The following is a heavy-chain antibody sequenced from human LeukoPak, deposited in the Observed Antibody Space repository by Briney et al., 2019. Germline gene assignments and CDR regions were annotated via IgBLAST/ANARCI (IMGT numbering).Heavy chain of an antibody. Sequence: ASVKVSCKASGYTFTGYYMHWVRQAPGQGLEWMGWINPNSVGTNYAQKFQGRVTMTRDTSISTAYMELSRLRSDDTAVYYCARDGITMVRGVIITPDAFDIWGQGTMVTVSS. V-gene: IGHV1-2*02. D-gene: IGHD3-10*01. CDR1: GYTFTGYY. CDR2: INPNSVGT. CDR3: ARDGITMVRGVIITPDAFDI. J-gene: IGHJ3*02.